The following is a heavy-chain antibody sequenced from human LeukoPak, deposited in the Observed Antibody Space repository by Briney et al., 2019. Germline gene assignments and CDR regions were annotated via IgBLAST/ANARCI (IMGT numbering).Heavy chain of an antibody. J-gene: IGHJ4*02. CDR1: GLTISNNW. CDR2: IKLDGSEQ. Sequence: GGSLRLSCADSGLTISNNWMSWVRQAPGKGLEWVANIKLDGSEQYYVDSVKGRFTISRDNGKNLLYLQMNSLRAEDMAVYYCARAHIYSGSYSLGYWGQGTLVTVSS. V-gene: IGHV3-7*01. CDR3: ARAHIYSGSYSLGY. D-gene: IGHD1-26*01.